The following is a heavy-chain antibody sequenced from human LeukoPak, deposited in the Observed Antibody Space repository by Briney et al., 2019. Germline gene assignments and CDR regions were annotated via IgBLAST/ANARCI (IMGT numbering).Heavy chain of an antibody. J-gene: IGHJ4*02. Sequence: SVKVSCKASGGTFSSYAFSWVRQAPGQGLEWMGGIIPIVGTTNYAQMFQGRVTITADESTSTAYMELSSLRSEDTAVYYCARGGCYYDSSGYSHLPDYWGQGTLVTVSA. CDR2: IIPIVGTT. D-gene: IGHD3-22*01. CDR1: GGTFSSYA. CDR3: ARGGCYYDSSGYSHLPDY. V-gene: IGHV1-69*13.